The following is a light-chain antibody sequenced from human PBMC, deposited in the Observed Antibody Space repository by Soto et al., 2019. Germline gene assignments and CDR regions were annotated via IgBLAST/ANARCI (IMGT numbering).Light chain of an antibody. V-gene: IGLV1-40*01. CDR3: QSYDSSLSVYV. CDR1: SSNIGAGYD. J-gene: IGLJ1*01. CDR2: GNS. Sequence: QSVLTQPPSVSGAPGQRVTISCTGSSSNIGAGYDVHWYQQLPGTAPKLLIYGNSNRPSGVPDRFSGSKSGTSAFLAITGLQAEDEADYYCQSYDSSLSVYVFGTGTQLTVL.